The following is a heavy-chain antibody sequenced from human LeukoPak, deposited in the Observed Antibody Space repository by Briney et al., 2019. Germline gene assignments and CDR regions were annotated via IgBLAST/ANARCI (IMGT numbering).Heavy chain of an antibody. V-gene: IGHV3-48*03. CDR3: ARGRILLDY. CDR1: GFTFSSYE. J-gene: IGHJ4*02. D-gene: IGHD2/OR15-2a*01. Sequence: PGGSLGLSCAASGFTFSSYEMNWVRQAPGKGLEWVSYISSSGSTIYYADSVKGRFTISRDNAKNSLYLQMNSLRAEDTAVYYCARGRILLDYWGQGTLVTVSS. CDR2: ISSSGSTI.